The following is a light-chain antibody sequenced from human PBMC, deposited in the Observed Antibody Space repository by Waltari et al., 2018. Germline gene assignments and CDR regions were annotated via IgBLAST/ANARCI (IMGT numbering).Light chain of an antibody. Sequence: QSALTQPASVSGSPGQSITVSCPGTTTDVWSSNLVSWYQHHPPKAPKLMIYEVSKRPSGVSNRFSGSKSGNTASLTISGLQPEDEADYYCCSYAGANTYVFGSGTKVTVL. CDR3: CSYAGANTYV. CDR2: EVS. J-gene: IGLJ1*01. V-gene: IGLV2-23*02. CDR1: TTDVWSSNL.